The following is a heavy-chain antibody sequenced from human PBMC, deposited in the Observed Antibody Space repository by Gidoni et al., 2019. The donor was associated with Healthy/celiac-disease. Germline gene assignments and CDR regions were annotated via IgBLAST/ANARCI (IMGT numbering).Heavy chain of an antibody. CDR2: IYSGGST. Sequence: EVQLVESGGGLIQPGGSLRLSCAASGFTVSSNYMSWVRQAPGKGLEWVSVIYSGGSTYYADSVKGRFTISRDNSKNTLYLQMNSLRAEDTAVYYCATYSSSWYVHYYGMDVWGQGTTVTVSS. J-gene: IGHJ6*02. D-gene: IGHD6-13*01. CDR3: ATYSSSWYVHYYGMDV. V-gene: IGHV3-53*01. CDR1: GFTVSSNY.